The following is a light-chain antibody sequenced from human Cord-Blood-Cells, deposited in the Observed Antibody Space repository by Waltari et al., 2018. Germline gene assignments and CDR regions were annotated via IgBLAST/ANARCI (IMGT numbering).Light chain of an antibody. V-gene: IGKV2-28*01. CDR3: MQALHTPWT. CDR2: LGS. CDR1: QCLLHSNGYMY. J-gene: IGKJ1*01. Sequence: IVMTQSPLPLTVTPGEAAAISWRSSQCLLHSNGYMYLDWYLQKPGQSPQLLIYLGSNRASGVPERFSGRGSGTDFTLKLSRVEAEDVGVYYCMQALHTPWTFGQGTKVEIK.